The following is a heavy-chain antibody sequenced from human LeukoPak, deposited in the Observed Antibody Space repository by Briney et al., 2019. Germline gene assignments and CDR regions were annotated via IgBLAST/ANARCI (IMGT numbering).Heavy chain of an antibody. J-gene: IGHJ6*03. CDR2: IKTKSEGGTT. CDR1: GFTFSNAG. D-gene: IGHD1-7*01. CDR3: TTEFKELGSFFYFYYMDV. Sequence: PGGSLRLSCTASGFTFSNAGMNWVRQAPGKGLEWVGRIKTKSEGGTTDYAAPAKGRFTISRDDSKNALFLQMDSLKSDDTAMYYCTTEFKELGSFFYFYYMDVWGTGTTVTISS. V-gene: IGHV3-15*01.